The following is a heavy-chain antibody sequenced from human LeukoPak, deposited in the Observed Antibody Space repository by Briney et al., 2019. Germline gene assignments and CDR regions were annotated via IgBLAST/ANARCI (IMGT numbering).Heavy chain of an antibody. Sequence: PSETLSLTCTVSGGSISSYYWSWIRQPPGKGLEWIGEINHSGSTNYNPSLKSRVTISVDTSKNQFSLKLSSVTAADTAVYYCARRPYDILTGYWQWVPRYFDYWGQGTLVTVSS. CDR2: INHSGST. CDR1: GGSISSYY. J-gene: IGHJ4*02. D-gene: IGHD3-9*01. CDR3: ARRPYDILTGYWQWVPRYFDY. V-gene: IGHV4-34*01.